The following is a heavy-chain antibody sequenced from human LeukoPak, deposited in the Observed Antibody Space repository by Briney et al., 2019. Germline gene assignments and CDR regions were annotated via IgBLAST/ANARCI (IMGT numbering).Heavy chain of an antibody. V-gene: IGHV3-23*01. CDR3: AKDAEPHYYYYYYMDV. J-gene: IGHJ6*03. CDR2: ISGSGGRT. CDR1: GFTFSSYA. D-gene: IGHD1-14*01. Sequence: GGSLRLSCAVSGFTFSSYAMSWVRQAPGTRVEWVSAISGSGGRTYYAAPVKGRFTISKYNSKNTLYLPMNSLRAEDTAVYYCAKDAEPHYYYYYYMDVWGKGTTVTVSS.